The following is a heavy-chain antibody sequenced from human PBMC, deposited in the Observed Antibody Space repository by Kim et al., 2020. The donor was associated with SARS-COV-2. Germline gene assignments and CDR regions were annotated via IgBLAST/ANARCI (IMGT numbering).Heavy chain of an antibody. CDR1: GFTFSSYE. CDR2: ISSSGSTI. CDR3: AREYPGVDIAEQWLVQPSEGYYGMDV. D-gene: IGHD6-19*01. V-gene: IGHV3-48*03. J-gene: IGHJ6*02. Sequence: GGSLRLSCAASGFTFSSYEMNWVRQAPGKGLEWVSYISSSGSTIYYADSVKGRFTISRDNAKNSLYLQMNSLRAEDTAVYYCAREYPGVDIAEQWLVQPSEGYYGMDVWGQGTTVTVSS.